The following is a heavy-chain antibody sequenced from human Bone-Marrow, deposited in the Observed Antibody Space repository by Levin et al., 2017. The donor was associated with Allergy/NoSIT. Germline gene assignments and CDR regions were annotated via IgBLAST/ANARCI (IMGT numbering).Heavy chain of an antibody. D-gene: IGHD6-19*01. Sequence: HAGGSLRLSCEASGFTVSGSYMSWVRQAPGMGLDWVSVIYSGGTTDYSDSVRGRFTISRDNSKNTIYLQMNTLRAEDTGVYYCARDRVSSSGWYDGGYYFDLWGQGALVTVSS. CDR1: GFTVSGSY. J-gene: IGHJ4*02. CDR2: IYSGGTT. CDR3: ARDRVSSSGWYDGGYYFDL. V-gene: IGHV3-53*01.